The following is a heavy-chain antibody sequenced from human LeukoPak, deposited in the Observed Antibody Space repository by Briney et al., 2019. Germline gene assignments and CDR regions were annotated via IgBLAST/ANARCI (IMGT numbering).Heavy chain of an antibody. D-gene: IGHD6-13*01. CDR3: ATAEAWYLGWFDS. Sequence: ASVKVSCKASGNTITKYEINWVRQTPGQGLEWMGWINPNSGSAVYAQNFQGRITMTWNTSITIAYMEMSSLRSDDTAIYYCATAEAWYLGWFDSWGQGTLVAVSS. CDR2: INPNSGSA. CDR1: GNTITKYE. V-gene: IGHV1-8*01. J-gene: IGHJ5*01.